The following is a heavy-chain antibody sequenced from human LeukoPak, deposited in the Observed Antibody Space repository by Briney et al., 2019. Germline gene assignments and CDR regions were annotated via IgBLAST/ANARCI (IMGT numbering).Heavy chain of an antibody. Sequence: SETLSLTCTVSGVSISSYHWSWIRQPAGKGLEWIGRIYTSGSTNYNPSLKSRVTMSVDTSKNQFSLKLSSVTAADTAVYYCAKSNGYGLVDIWGQGTMVTVSS. CDR2: IYTSGST. D-gene: IGHD3-10*01. CDR1: GVSISSYH. V-gene: IGHV4-4*07. J-gene: IGHJ3*02. CDR3: AKSNGYGLVDI.